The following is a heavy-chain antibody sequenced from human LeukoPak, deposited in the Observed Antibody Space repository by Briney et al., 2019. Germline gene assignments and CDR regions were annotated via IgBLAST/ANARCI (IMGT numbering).Heavy chain of an antibody. V-gene: IGHV3-7*01. J-gene: IGHJ4*02. CDR2: INPDESEK. CDR1: GFTFTRDW. Sequence: PGGSLRLSCIASGFTFTRDWMTWVRQAPGKGLEWVANINPDESEKNYMDSVKGRFTISRDNAKNSLYLQMNSLRAEDTAVYYCAHLPSSGTGIVDYWGQGTLVTVSS. CDR3: AHLPSSGTGIVDY. D-gene: IGHD3-10*01.